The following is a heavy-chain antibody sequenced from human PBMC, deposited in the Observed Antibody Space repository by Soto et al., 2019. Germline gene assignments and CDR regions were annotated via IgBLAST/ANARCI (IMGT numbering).Heavy chain of an antibody. CDR1: GFTFNSYA. V-gene: IGHV3-23*01. D-gene: IGHD3-16*01. J-gene: IGHJ4*02. Sequence: EVQLLESGGGLVQPGGSLRLSCAASGFTFNSYAMSWVRQGPGKGLEWVSGISGSGGSTYYADSVKGRFTISRDNSKNTLYLQMNSLRAEDTAVYYCANADMITFGGVMNYWGQGTLVTVSS. CDR2: ISGSGGST. CDR3: ANADMITFGGVMNY.